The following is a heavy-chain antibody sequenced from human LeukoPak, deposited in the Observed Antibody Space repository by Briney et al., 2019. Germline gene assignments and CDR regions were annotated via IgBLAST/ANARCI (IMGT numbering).Heavy chain of an antibody. J-gene: IGHJ6*02. CDR1: GITFSSYA. CDR3: AKGVPAARYYYYGMDV. D-gene: IGHD2-2*01. CDR2: ISGSEDST. V-gene: IGHV3-23*01. Sequence: GGSLRLSCAASGITFSSYAMSWVRQAPGKGLEWVSVISGSEDSTYYADSVKGRFIISRDNSKKTLNLQMNSLRAEDTAVYYCAKGVPAARYYYYGMDVWGQGTTVTVSS.